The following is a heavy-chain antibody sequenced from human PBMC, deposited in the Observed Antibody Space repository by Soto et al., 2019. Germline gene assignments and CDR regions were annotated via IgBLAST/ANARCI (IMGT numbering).Heavy chain of an antibody. Sequence: PGGSLRLSCAASGFTFSSYAMHWVRQAPGKGLEYVSAISSNGGSTYYANSVKGRFTISRDNSKNTLYLQMGSLRAEDMAVYYCARDARGDIVATSDWYLDLWGRGTLVTVS. CDR2: ISSNGGST. CDR1: GFTFSSYA. V-gene: IGHV3-64*01. J-gene: IGHJ2*01. D-gene: IGHD5-12*01. CDR3: ARDARGDIVATSDWYLDL.